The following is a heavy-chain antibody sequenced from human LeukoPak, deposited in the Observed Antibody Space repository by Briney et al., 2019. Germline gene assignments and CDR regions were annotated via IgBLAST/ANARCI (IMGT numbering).Heavy chain of an antibody. D-gene: IGHD5-12*01. Sequence: GGSLRISCAASGFTFSSYAMRWGRPAPGKGVEWVSAISGSGGSTYYADSVKGRFTISRDNSKNTLYLQMNSLRAEDTAVYYCASGMPTTFDMWGQGTMVTVSS. V-gene: IGHV3-23*01. CDR1: GFTFSSYA. CDR3: ASGMPTTFDM. CDR2: ISGSGGST. J-gene: IGHJ3*02.